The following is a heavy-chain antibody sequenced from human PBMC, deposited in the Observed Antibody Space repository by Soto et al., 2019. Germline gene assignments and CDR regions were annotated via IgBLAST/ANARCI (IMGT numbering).Heavy chain of an antibody. CDR2: IYYSGST. J-gene: IGHJ4*02. V-gene: IGHV4-59*08. CDR3: ARLPYPEYYDSSGHRGADY. D-gene: IGHD3-22*01. CDR1: GGSISSYY. Sequence: SETLSLTCTVSGGSISSYYWSWIRQPPGKGLEWIGYIYYSGSTNYNPSLKSRVTISVDTSKNQFSLKLSSVTAADTAVYYCARLPYPEYYDSSGHRGADYWGQGTLVTVSS.